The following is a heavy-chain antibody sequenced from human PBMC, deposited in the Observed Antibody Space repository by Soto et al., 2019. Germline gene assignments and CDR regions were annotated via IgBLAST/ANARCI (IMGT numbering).Heavy chain of an antibody. V-gene: IGHV1-18*01. J-gene: IGHJ4*02. CDR3: ARVDPRGVAVVRDY. CDR1: GXXXXXXX. D-gene: IGHD6-19*01. Sequence: VKKPGASVKVSCKASGXXXXXXXFSWVRQAPGQGREWMGWLRGSNGQTNYALKFQGRVTLTTDTPTSTAYMELRSLRSDDTAVYFCARVDPRGVAVVRDYWGQGTLVTVSS. CDR2: LRGSNGQT.